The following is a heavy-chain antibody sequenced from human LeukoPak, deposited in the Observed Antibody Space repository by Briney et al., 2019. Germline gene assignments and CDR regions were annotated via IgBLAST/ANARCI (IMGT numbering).Heavy chain of an antibody. CDR3: ARVQVAAHNSVDY. V-gene: IGHV3-21*01. Sequence: GGSLRLSCAASGFTFSSYSMNWVRQAPGKGLEWVSSISSSSSYIYYADSVKGRFTISRDNAKNSLYLQMNSLRAEDTAVYYCARVQVAAHNSVDYWGQGTLVTVSS. J-gene: IGHJ4*02. D-gene: IGHD2-15*01. CDR1: GFTFSSYS. CDR2: ISSSSSYI.